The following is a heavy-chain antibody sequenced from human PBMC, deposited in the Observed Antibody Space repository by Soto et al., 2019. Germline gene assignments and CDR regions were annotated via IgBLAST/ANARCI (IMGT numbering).Heavy chain of an antibody. CDR2: ISYDGSNK. D-gene: IGHD6-6*01. CDR1: GFTFSSYA. CDR3: ARDDIAARFEAWFDP. J-gene: IGHJ5*02. Sequence: GGSLRLSCAASGFTFSSYAMHWVRQAPGKGLEWVAVISYDGSNKYYADSVKGRFTISRDNSKNTLYLQMNSLRAEDTAVYYCARDDIAARFEAWFDPWGQGTLVTVSS. V-gene: IGHV3-30-3*01.